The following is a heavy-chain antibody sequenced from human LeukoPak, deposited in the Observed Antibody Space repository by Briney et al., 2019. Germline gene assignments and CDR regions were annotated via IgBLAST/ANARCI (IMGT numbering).Heavy chain of an antibody. D-gene: IGHD6-13*01. CDR2: INPNSGGT. J-gene: IGHJ4*02. CDR1: GYTFTGYY. CDR3: ARDRAAGTLDSDY. Sequence: GASVKVSCKASGYTFTGYYMHWVRQAPGQGLEGMGWINPNSGGTNYAQKFQGRVTMTRDTSISTAYMELSRLRSDDTAVYYCARDRAAGTLDSDYWGQGTLVTVSS. V-gene: IGHV1-2*02.